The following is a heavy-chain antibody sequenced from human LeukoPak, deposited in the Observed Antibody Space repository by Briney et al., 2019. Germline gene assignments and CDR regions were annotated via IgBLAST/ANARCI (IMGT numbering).Heavy chain of an antibody. V-gene: IGHV1-46*01. CDR1: GYTVTTHY. Sequence: EASVKVSCKASGYTVTTHYIHGVRQAPGQGLEWMGILNPSGGSTRTAQTFQGRVSMTTDTSTSTIYMELRSLRSDDTAVYYCARDSGSIAVGAWDQLDYWGQGTLVTVSS. D-gene: IGHD6-19*01. J-gene: IGHJ4*02. CDR2: LNPSGGST. CDR3: ARDSGSIAVGAWDQLDY.